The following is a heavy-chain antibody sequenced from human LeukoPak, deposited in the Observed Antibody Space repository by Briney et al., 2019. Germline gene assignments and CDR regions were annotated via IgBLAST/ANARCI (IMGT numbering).Heavy chain of an antibody. CDR2: LSGSGGST. J-gene: IGHJ4*02. D-gene: IGHD3-16*02. CDR3: ATKITFGGVIVISFDY. CDR1: GLTFSSYA. Sequence: GGSLRLSCAASGLTFSSYAMSWVRQAPGKGLEGVTDLSGSGGSTYYADSVKGRFTMSRDNSKNTLYLQMNSLRAEDTAVYYCATKITFGGVIVISFDYWGQGTLVTVSS. V-gene: IGHV3-23*01.